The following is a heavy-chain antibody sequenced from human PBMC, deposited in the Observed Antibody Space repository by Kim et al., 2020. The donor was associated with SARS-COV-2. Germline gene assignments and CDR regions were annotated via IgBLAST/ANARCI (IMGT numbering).Heavy chain of an antibody. CDR3: ARHESGKPWELRTLGHYYGMDV. J-gene: IGHJ6*02. D-gene: IGHD1-26*01. CDR2: IYYSGST. Sequence: SETLSLTCTVSGGSISSSSYYWGWIRQPPGKGLEWIGSIYYSGSTYYNPSLKSRVTISVDTSKNQFSLKLSSVTAADTAVYYCARHESGKPWELRTLGHYYGMDVWGQGTTVTVSS. CDR1: GGSISSSSYY. V-gene: IGHV4-39*01.